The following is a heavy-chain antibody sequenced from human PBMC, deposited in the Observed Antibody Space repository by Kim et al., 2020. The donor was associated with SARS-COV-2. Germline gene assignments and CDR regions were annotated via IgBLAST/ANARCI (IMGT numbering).Heavy chain of an antibody. Sequence: GGSLRLSCAASGFTFSSYEMNWVRQAPGKGLEWVSYISSSGSTIYYADSVKGRFTISRDNAKNSLYLQMNSLRAEDTAVYYCARDKRWLQSLVSFDYWGQGTLVTVSS. V-gene: IGHV3-48*03. J-gene: IGHJ4*02. D-gene: IGHD3-22*01. CDR3: ARDKRWLQSLVSFDY. CDR2: ISSSGSTI. CDR1: GFTFSSYE.